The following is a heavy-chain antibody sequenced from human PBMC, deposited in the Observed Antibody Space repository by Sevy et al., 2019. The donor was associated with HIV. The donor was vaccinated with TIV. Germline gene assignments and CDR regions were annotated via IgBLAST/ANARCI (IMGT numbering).Heavy chain of an antibody. CDR3: TTDSKKRGLSALLDY. CDR1: GFTFSNAW. CDR2: IKSKTDGGKT. D-gene: IGHD3-10*01. V-gene: IGHV3-15*01. Sequence: GGSLRLSCAASGFTFSNAWMSWVRQAPGKGLEWVGRIKSKTDGGKTDYTAPVKARFTISRDDSKNTLNLQMNSLKTEDTAVYYSTTDSKKRGLSALLDYWGQGTLVTVSS. J-gene: IGHJ4*02.